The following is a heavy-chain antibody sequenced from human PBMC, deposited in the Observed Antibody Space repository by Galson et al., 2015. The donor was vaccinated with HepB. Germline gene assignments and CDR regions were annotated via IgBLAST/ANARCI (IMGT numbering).Heavy chain of an antibody. CDR2: IYSGGST. V-gene: IGHV3-53*04. Sequence: SLRLSCAASGSTVSSNYMSWVRQAPGKGLEWVSVIYSGGSTYYADSVKGRFTISRHNSKNTLYLQMNSLRAEDTAVYYCARVRSYDILTGYFAYGMDVWGQGTTVTVSS. D-gene: IGHD3-9*01. CDR3: ARVRSYDILTGYFAYGMDV. J-gene: IGHJ6*02. CDR1: GSTVSSNY.